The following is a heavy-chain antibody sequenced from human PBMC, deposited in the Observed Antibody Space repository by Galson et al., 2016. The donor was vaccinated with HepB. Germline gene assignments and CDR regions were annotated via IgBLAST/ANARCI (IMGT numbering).Heavy chain of an antibody. CDR2: ISYDGNKK. V-gene: IGHV3-30*04. Sequence: SLRLSCAASGFTFSSYALHWVRQAPGEGLEWVAVISYDGNKKYYADSVQGRFTISRDNSKDMLSLQMNSLRGEDTAVYYCARDPSYYYDSSGYYYARQNHSYHGMDVWGQGTTVTVSS. D-gene: IGHD3-22*01. CDR3: ARDPSYYYDSSGYYYARQNHSYHGMDV. CDR1: GFTFSSYA. J-gene: IGHJ6*02.